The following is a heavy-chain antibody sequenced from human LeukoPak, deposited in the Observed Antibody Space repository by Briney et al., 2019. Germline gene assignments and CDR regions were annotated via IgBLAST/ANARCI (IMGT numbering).Heavy chain of an antibody. CDR1: GGSISSYY. D-gene: IGHD2-21*01. Sequence: PSETLSLTCTVSGGSISSYYWSWIRQPPGKGLEWIGYIYYSGSTNYNPSLKSRVTISVDTSKNQFSLKLSSVTAADTAVYYCARDPLYCGGDCYYYGMDVWGQGTTVTVSS. J-gene: IGHJ6*02. CDR2: IYYSGST. CDR3: ARDPLYCGGDCYYYGMDV. V-gene: IGHV4-59*01.